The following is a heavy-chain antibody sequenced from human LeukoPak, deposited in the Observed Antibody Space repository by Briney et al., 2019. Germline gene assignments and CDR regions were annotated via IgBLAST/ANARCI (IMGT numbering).Heavy chain of an antibody. CDR3: AKVEGASKASVY. D-gene: IGHD1-1*01. Sequence: GGSLRLSCAASGFTFSSYWMSWVRQAPGKGLEWVSSISGSGGSTYYADSVKGRFTISRDNSKNTLYLQMYSLRAEDTAVYYCAKVEGASKASVYWGQGALVTVSS. CDR2: ISGSGGST. J-gene: IGHJ4*02. V-gene: IGHV3-23*01. CDR1: GFTFSSYW.